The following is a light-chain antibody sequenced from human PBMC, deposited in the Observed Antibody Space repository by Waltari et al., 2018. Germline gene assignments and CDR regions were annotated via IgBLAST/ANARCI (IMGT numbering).Light chain of an antibody. CDR2: GAS. CDR1: PSVRRT. Sequence: EIVLTQSPGTLSLSPGERATLSCMASPSVRRTLAWYQQTPGQAPKLLIYGASITATGIPDMFTGSVSGTDFSLTISSLEPEDFAIYFCQHYVRLPATFGQGTKVEIK. J-gene: IGKJ1*01. CDR3: QHYVRLPAT. V-gene: IGKV3-20*01.